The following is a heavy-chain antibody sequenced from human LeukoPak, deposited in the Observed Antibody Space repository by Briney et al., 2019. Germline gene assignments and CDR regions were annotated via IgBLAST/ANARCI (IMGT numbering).Heavy chain of an antibody. CDR2: IKQDGSEK. Sequence: PGGSLRLSCAASGFTFSSYWMSWVRQAPGKGLEWVANIKQDGSEKYYVDSVKGRFTISRDNAKNSLYLQMNSLRAEDTAVYFCARDRHVPGLYYYYMDVWGKGTTVTVSS. CDR3: ARDRHVPGLYYYYMDV. CDR1: GFTFSSYW. D-gene: IGHD6-6*01. J-gene: IGHJ6*03. V-gene: IGHV3-7*01.